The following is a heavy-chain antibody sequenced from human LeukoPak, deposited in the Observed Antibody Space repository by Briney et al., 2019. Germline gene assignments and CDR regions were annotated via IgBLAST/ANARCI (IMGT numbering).Heavy chain of an antibody. CDR2: ISGSGDST. J-gene: IGHJ5*02. V-gene: IGHV3-23*01. CDR3: AKITHGSGSFNPAYNWFDP. CDR1: GFTFSNYA. D-gene: IGHD3-10*01. Sequence: GGSVRLSCAASGFTFSNYAMSWVRQAPGKGLEWVSAISGSGDSTYYADSVKGRFTISRDNSKNTLFLQMNSLRAENTAVYYCAKITHGSGSFNPAYNWFDPWDQESLVTVSS.